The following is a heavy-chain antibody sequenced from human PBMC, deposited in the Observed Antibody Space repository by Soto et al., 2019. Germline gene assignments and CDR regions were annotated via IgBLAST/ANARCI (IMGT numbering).Heavy chain of an antibody. CDR3: ATPIGKEHCRGGACFSGGDY. Sequence: EVQLLESGGGFVQPGGSLRLSCAVSGFTFNIYAMTWVRQPPGKGLDWVASINAGGSSAVYAGSVKGRFTISRDNSKNTLFLQMNSLRAEDTAVYYCATPIGKEHCRGGACFSGGDYWGQGTLVTVS. CDR1: GFTFNIYA. CDR2: INAGGSSA. V-gene: IGHV3-23*01. J-gene: IGHJ4*02. D-gene: IGHD2-15*01.